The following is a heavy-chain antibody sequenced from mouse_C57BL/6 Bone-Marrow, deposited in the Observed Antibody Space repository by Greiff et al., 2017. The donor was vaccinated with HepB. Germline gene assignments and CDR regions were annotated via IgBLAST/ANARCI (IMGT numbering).Heavy chain of an antibody. CDR3: ARDNDDFFFDY. D-gene: IGHD2-12*01. J-gene: IGHJ2*01. V-gene: IGHV5-16*01. CDR2: INYDGSST. CDR1: GFTFSDYY. Sequence: EVQRVESEGGLVQPGRSMKLSCTASGFTFSDYYMAWVRQVPEKGLEWVANINYDGSSTYYLDSLKSRFIISRDNAKNILYLQMSSLKSEDTATYYCARDNDDFFFDYWGQGTTLTVSS.